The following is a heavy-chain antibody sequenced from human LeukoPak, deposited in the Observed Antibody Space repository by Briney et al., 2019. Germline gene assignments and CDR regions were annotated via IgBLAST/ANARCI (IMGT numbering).Heavy chain of an antibody. CDR3: ARYGINQQWVQGNWFDP. Sequence: WVKVSCVPSRGTFSSYAISWVRPAPGEGREWMGRIIPILGIPNFAQTFQGSVTISADKSTRTDYMGMRRLREQDTAVFFSARYGINQQWVQGNWFDPWGQGTLVTVSS. CDR1: RGTFSSYA. J-gene: IGHJ5*02. D-gene: IGHD6-19*01. CDR2: IIPILGIP. V-gene: IGHV1-69*04.